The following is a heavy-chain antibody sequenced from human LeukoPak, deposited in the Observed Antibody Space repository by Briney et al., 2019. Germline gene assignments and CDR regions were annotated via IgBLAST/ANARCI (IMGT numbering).Heavy chain of an antibody. D-gene: IGHD3-22*01. CDR3: ARHGHDTGGYEAHFDY. J-gene: IGHJ4*02. Sequence: GASVKVSCKASGYTFTSYGISWVRQAPGQGLEWMGWISAYNGNTNYAQKLQGRVTMTTDTSTSTAYMELRSLRSDDTAVYYCARHGHDTGGYEAHFDYWGQGALVTVSS. V-gene: IGHV1-18*01. CDR2: ISAYNGNT. CDR1: GYTFTSYG.